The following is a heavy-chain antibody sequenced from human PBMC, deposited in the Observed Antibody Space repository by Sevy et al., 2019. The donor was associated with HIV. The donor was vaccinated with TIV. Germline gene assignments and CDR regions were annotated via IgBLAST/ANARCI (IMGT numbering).Heavy chain of an antibody. D-gene: IGHD3-16*01. J-gene: IGHJ4*02. CDR1: GFTFSDFR. CDR3: ARDKGEILSSAFDY. CDR2: ISYDARNTK. Sequence: GGSLRLSCAASGFTFSDFRMHWVRQAPGKGLEWVAVISYDARNTKYNPDSVKGRFTISRDNSKNTRYLQINSLRPEETAIYYCARDKGEILSSAFDYWGQGTLVTVSS. V-gene: IGHV3-30*04.